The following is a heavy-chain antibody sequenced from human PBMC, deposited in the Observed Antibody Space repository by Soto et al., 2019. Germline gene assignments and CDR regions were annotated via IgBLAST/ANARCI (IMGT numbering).Heavy chain of an antibody. Sequence: GASVKVSCKASGGTFSSYAISWVRQAPGQGLEWMGGIIPIFGSTSYAQKFQGRVTMTRDTSTSTVYMELSSLRSEDTAVYYCARVISRGVSVNWFDPWGQGTLVTVSS. J-gene: IGHJ5*02. CDR1: GGTFSSYA. V-gene: IGHV1-69*05. D-gene: IGHD2-8*02. CDR3: ARVISRGVSVNWFDP. CDR2: IIPIFGST.